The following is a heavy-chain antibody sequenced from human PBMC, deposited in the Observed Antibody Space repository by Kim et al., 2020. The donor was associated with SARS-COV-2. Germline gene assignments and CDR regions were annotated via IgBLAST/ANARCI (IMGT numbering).Heavy chain of an antibody. Sequence: SVKVSCKASGGTFSSYAISWVRQAPGQGLEWMGGIIPIFGTANYAQKFQGRVTITADESTSTAYMELSSLRSEDTAVYYCAREGPYGSGSYFYWFDPWGQGTLVTVSS. CDR3: AREGPYGSGSYFYWFDP. D-gene: IGHD3-10*01. J-gene: IGHJ5*02. V-gene: IGHV1-69*13. CDR1: GGTFSSYA. CDR2: IIPIFGTA.